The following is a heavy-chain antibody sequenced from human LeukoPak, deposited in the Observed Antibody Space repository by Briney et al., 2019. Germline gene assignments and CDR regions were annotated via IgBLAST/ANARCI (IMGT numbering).Heavy chain of an antibody. J-gene: IGHJ4*02. CDR2: ISAYNGNT. Sequence: GASVKVSCKASGYTFTSYGISWVRQAPGQGLEWMGWISAYNGNTNYAQSLQGRVTLTTDTSTSTAYMELRSLRSDDTAAYYCARPETTVTTGIGYWGQGTLVTVSS. V-gene: IGHV1-18*01. D-gene: IGHD4-11*01. CDR3: ARPETTVTTGIGY. CDR1: GYTFTSYG.